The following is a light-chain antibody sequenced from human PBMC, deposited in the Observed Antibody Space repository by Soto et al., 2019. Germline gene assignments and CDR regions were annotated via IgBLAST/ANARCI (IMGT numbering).Light chain of an antibody. V-gene: IGLV2-14*01. CDR1: SSDIGDYNY. CDR2: AVT. Sequence: QSVLTQPASVSGSPGQSITISCTGTSSDIGDYNYVSWYQQHPGKAPKLMIYAVTNRPSGVSNRFSGSKSGDTASLTISGLQAEDEADYYCSSYTRSSTLFGGGTKLTVL. J-gene: IGLJ3*02. CDR3: SSYTRSSTL.